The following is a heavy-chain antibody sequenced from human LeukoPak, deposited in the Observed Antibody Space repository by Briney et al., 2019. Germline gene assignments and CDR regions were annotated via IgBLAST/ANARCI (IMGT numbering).Heavy chain of an antibody. Sequence: SETLSLTCTVSGGSISSYYWSWIRQPPGKGLEWIGYIYYSGSTNYNPSLKSRVTISVDTSKNQFSLKLSSVTAADTAVYYCASSPPYYYDSSGYYGYWGQGTLVTVSS. CDR3: ASSPPYYYDSSGYYGY. V-gene: IGHV4-59*01. D-gene: IGHD3-22*01. J-gene: IGHJ4*02. CDR1: GGSISSYY. CDR2: IYYSGST.